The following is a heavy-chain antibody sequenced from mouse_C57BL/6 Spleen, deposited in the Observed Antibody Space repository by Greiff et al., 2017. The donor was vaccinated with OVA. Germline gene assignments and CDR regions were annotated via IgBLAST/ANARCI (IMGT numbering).Heavy chain of an antibody. CDR2: ISYDGSN. CDR3: ARGYYGSPYYFDY. V-gene: IGHV3-6*01. Sequence: EVQLVESGPGLVKPSQSLSLTCSVTGYSITSGYYWNWIRQFPGNKLEWMGYISYDGSNNYNPSLKNRISITRDTSKNQFFLKLNSVTTEDTATYYCARGYYGSPYYFDYWGQGTTLTVSS. J-gene: IGHJ2*01. D-gene: IGHD1-1*01. CDR1: GYSITSGYY.